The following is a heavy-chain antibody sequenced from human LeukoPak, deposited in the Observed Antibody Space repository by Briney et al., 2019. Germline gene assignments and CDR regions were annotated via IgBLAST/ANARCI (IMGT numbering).Heavy chain of an antibody. V-gene: IGHV7-4-1*02. Sequence: GAAVKVSCKGSGYSFPTYAINWVRQAPGQGVAWVGWINTNTGNPPYAQGFTGRFLFSLDTSVTTAYLQISSLRAEDTAVYYCARVIKYSFSEGCFDPWGQGTQVTVSS. D-gene: IGHD1-26*01. CDR2: INTNTGNP. CDR1: GYSFPTYA. CDR3: ARVIKYSFSEGCFDP. J-gene: IGHJ5*02.